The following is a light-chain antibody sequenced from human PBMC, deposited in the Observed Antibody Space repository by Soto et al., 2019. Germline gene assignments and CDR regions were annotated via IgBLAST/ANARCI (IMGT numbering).Light chain of an antibody. CDR3: QQRSNWPIT. CDR2: DAS. CDR1: QSVSSY. J-gene: IGKJ5*01. Sequence: IVLTQSPATLSLSPGERATLSCRASQSVSSYLAWYQQEPGQAPRLLIYDASNRATGIPARFSGSGSGTDFTLTISSLEPEDFAVYYCQQRSNWPITFGQGTRLEI. V-gene: IGKV3-11*01.